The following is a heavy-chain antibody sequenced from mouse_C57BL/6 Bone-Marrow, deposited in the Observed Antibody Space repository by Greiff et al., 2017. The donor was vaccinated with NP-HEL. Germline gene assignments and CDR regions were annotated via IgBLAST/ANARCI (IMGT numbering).Heavy chain of an antibody. V-gene: IGHV14-4*01. CDR2: IDPENGDT. CDR1: GFNIKDDY. J-gene: IGHJ2*01. CDR3: TLSTYYFDY. Sequence: EVKLVESGAELVRPGASVKLSCTASGFNIKDDYMHWVKQRPEQGLEWIGWIDPENGDTEYASKFQGKATITADTSSNTAYLQLSSLTSEDTAVYYCTLSTYYFDYWGQGTTLTVSS.